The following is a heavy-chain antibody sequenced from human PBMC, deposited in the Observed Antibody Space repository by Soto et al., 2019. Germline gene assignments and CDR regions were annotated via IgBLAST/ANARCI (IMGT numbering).Heavy chain of an antibody. J-gene: IGHJ4*02. CDR3: ARDIIAAL. CDR2: IWSDGSNK. CDR1: GFTFSGYG. D-gene: IGHD1-20*01. V-gene: IGHV3-33*01. Sequence: GGSLRLSCAASGFTFSGYGMQWVRQSPGKGLEWVALIWSDGSNKYYADSVKGRFTISRDNSKNTLYLQMNSLRAEDTAVYYCARDIIAALWGQGTLVTVSS.